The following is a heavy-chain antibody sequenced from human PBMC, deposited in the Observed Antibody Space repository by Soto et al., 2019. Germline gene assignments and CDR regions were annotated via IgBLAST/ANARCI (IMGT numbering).Heavy chain of an antibody. V-gene: IGHV4-30-2*01. J-gene: IGHJ5*02. D-gene: IGHD3-10*01. CDR3: ARVWGGSNGFDP. CDR2: IYHSGST. CDR1: GGSISSGGYS. Sequence: QLQLQESGSGLVKPSQTLSLTCAVSGGSISSGGYSWSWIRQPPGKGLEWIGYIYHSGSTYYNPSLQSRVTISVDRSKAQFSLKLSSVSAGGTAVYYCARVWGGSNGFDPWGQGTLVTVSS.